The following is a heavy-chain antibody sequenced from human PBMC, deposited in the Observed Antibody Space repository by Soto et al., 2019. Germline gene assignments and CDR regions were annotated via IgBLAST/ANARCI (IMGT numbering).Heavy chain of an antibody. CDR3: ARFTIFGVVMHNFDY. D-gene: IGHD3-3*01. J-gene: IGHJ4*02. Sequence: QVQLVQSGAEVKKPGASVKVSCKASGYTFTSYGISWVRQAPGQGLEWMGWISAYNGNTNYAQKLQGRVSMTTDTSTSTAYMELRSLRSDDTAVYYCARFTIFGVVMHNFDYWGQGTLVTVSS. CDR2: ISAYNGNT. V-gene: IGHV1-18*01. CDR1: GYTFTSYG.